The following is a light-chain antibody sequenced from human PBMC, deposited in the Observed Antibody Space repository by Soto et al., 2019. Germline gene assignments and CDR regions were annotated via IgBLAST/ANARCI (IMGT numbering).Light chain of an antibody. CDR1: QSISTW. CDR2: KAS. J-gene: IGKJ5*01. Sequence: DIQMTQSPFTLSASVGDRVTITCRASQSISTWLAWYQQKPGQAPKLLIYKASSLDTGIPSRFSGSGSGTEFTLTISSLQPDDFATYYCQQYNSYPITFGQGTRLEI. V-gene: IGKV1-5*03. CDR3: QQYNSYPIT.